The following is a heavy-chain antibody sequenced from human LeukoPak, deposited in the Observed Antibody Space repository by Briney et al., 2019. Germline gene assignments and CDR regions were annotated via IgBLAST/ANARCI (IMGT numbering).Heavy chain of an antibody. D-gene: IGHD2-15*01. CDR1: GYTFTSYY. Sequence: ASVKVSCKASGYTFTSYYMHWVRQAPGQGLEWMGIINPSGGSTSYAQKFQGRVTMTRDTSTSTVYMELCSLRSEDTAVYYCARDPPGCSGGSCYPSYYFDYWGQGTLVTVSS. J-gene: IGHJ4*02. CDR2: INPSGGST. V-gene: IGHV1-46*01. CDR3: ARDPPGCSGGSCYPSYYFDY.